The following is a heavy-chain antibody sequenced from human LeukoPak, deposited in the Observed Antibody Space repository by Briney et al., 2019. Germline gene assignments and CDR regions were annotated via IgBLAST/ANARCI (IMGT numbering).Heavy chain of an antibody. CDR2: IYSGGTT. CDR3: ARRAGGYSHPYDY. V-gene: IGHV3-53*01. D-gene: IGHD4-23*01. CDR1: GFTVSSNY. J-gene: IGHJ4*02. Sequence: GGSLRLSCAASGFTVSSNYMSWVRHAPGKGLEWVSLIYSGGTTYYADSVKGRFTISRDNSKNTLYLQMNSLRAEDTAVYYCARRAGGYSHPYDYWGQGILVTVSS.